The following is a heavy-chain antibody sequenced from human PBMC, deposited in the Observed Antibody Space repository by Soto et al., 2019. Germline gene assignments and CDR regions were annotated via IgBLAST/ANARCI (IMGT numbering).Heavy chain of an antibody. Sequence: EVQLVESGGGLVKPGGSLRLSCAASGFTFSTYSMNWVRQAPGKGLEWVSSISSSSSYIYYADSVKGRFTISRDNAKNSLKLQMGSLRAEDTVAFYWERDRGVDFKAFDIWGQETMVTVSS. V-gene: IGHV3-21*01. CDR3: ERDRGVDFKAFDI. D-gene: IGHD3-10*01. CDR1: GFTFSTYS. J-gene: IGHJ3*02. CDR2: ISSSSSYI.